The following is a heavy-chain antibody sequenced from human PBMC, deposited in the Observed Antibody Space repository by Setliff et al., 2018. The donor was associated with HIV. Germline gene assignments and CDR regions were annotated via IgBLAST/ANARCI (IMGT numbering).Heavy chain of an antibody. Sequence: GSLRLSCVASGFRFSSYWMSWVRQAPGKGLEWVANIKPDGSEESYVDSVRGRFTISRDNTKNSLYLQMDGLRVEDTAVYYCARLRINDFWGQGTPVTVSS. CDR1: GFRFSSYW. J-gene: IGHJ4*02. CDR2: IKPDGSEE. V-gene: IGHV3-7*01. CDR3: ARLRINDF.